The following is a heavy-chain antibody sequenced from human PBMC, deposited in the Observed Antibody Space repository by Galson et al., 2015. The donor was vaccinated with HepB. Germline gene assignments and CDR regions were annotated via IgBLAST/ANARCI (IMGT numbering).Heavy chain of an antibody. CDR2: IIPIFGTA. D-gene: IGHD3-3*01. J-gene: IGHJ5*02. CDR3: ARGGRSGYDFWSGYYH. Sequence: SVKVSCKASGGTFSSYAISWVRQAPGQGLEWMGGIIPIFGTANYAQKFQGRVTITADESTSTAYMELSSLRSEDTAVYYCARGGRSGYDFWSGYYHWGQGTLVTVSS. CDR1: GGTFSSYA. V-gene: IGHV1-69*13.